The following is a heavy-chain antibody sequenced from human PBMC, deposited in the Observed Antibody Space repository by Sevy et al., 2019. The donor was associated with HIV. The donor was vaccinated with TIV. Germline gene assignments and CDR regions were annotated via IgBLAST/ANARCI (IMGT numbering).Heavy chain of an antibody. CDR3: TRNIRDLVPYYYYYMDV. CDR1: GFTFDDYA. V-gene: IGHV3-49*04. Sequence: GGSLRLSCTGSGFTFDDYAVGWVRQAPGKGLEWVGFIRSEAYGGTTAHGASVKGRFTISRDDSKNIAYLQMNSLKTDDTAVYYCTRNIRDLVPYYYYYMDVWGKGTTVTVSS. D-gene: IGHD6-13*01. CDR2: IRSEAYGGTT. J-gene: IGHJ6*03.